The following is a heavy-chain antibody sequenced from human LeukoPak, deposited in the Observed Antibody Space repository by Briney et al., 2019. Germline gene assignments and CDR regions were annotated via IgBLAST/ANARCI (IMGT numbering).Heavy chain of an antibody. V-gene: IGHV4-34*01. CDR1: GRSFSGYY. CDR2: VNHSGRT. J-gene: IGHJ6*03. CDR3: ARGIRGVIITTNYYNMDV. Sequence: SETLSLTFAVYGRSFSGYYWSWVRQPPGKGLEWTGEVNHSGRTSYNPSLKSRVTISADTSKNQFSLRMTSLTAADTAVYYCARGIRGVIITTNYYNMDVWGPGTTVTVSS. D-gene: IGHD3-10*01.